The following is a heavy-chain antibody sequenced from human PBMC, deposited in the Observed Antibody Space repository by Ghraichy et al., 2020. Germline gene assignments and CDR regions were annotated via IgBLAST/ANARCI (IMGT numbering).Heavy chain of an antibody. CDR3: ARLIMITFGGVIAANYFDY. CDR1: GGTFSSYA. V-gene: IGHV1-69*13. J-gene: IGHJ4*02. Sequence: SVKVSCKASGGTFSSYAISWVRQAPGQGLEWMGGITPIFGTANYAQKFQGRVTITADESTSTAYMERSSLGSEDTAVYYCARLIMITFGGVIAANYFDYWGQGTLVTVSS. D-gene: IGHD3-16*02. CDR2: ITPIFGTA.